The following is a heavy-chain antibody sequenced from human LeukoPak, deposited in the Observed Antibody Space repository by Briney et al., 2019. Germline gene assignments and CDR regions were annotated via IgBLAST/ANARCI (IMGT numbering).Heavy chain of an antibody. CDR2: ISSSGSTI. Sequence: GGSLRLSCAASGFTFSSYETNWVRQAPGKGLEWVSYISSSGSTIYYAESVKGRFTISRDNSKNTLYLQMNSLRAEDTAVYYCAKVGYSYGLSTFLDYWGQGTLVTVSS. V-gene: IGHV3-48*03. J-gene: IGHJ4*02. CDR1: GFTFSSYE. D-gene: IGHD5-18*01. CDR3: AKVGYSYGLSTFLDY.